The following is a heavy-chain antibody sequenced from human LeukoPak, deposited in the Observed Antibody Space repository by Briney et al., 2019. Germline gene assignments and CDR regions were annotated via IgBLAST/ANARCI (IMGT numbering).Heavy chain of an antibody. CDR3: SRDNGEIVYDFDY. Sequence: GRSLRLSCAASGFTFSSYAMHWVSQAPGKGLEWVAVISYDGSNKYYADSVKGRFTISRDNSKNTLYLQMNSLRAEDTAVYYCSRDNGEIVYDFDYWGQGTLVTVSS. CDR1: GFTFSSYA. J-gene: IGHJ4*02. CDR2: ISYDGSNK. V-gene: IGHV3-30*04. D-gene: IGHD2-8*01.